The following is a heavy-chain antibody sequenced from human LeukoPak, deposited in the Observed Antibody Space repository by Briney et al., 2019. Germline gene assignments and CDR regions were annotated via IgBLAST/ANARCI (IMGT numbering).Heavy chain of an antibody. CDR3: ARVPTNSYDFWSGEGTGYFDY. J-gene: IGHJ4*02. V-gene: IGHV3-30*03. D-gene: IGHD3-3*01. CDR1: GFTFSSYG. Sequence: GGSLRLSCAASGFTFSSYGMHWVRQAPGKGLEWVAVISYDGSNKYYADSVKGRFTISRDNSKNTLYPQMNSLRAEDTAVYYCARVPTNSYDFWSGEGTGYFDYWGQGTLVTVSS. CDR2: ISYDGSNK.